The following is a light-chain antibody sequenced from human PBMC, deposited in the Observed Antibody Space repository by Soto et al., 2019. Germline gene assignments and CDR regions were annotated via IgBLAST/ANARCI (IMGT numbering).Light chain of an antibody. Sequence: DIHMTQSPSSLSASVGARVTITCRARQNITSYLNWYQQKPGKDPKLLIYAASSLQSGVPSRFSGSRSGPDFTLTISSLQTEDFATYDCQQRYSSPPTFGQGTKVDIK. CDR1: QNITSY. CDR2: AAS. J-gene: IGKJ1*01. V-gene: IGKV1-39*01. CDR3: QQRYSSPPT.